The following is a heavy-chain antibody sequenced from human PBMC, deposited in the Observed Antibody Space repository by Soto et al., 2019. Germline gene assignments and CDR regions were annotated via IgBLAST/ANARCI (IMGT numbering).Heavy chain of an antibody. CDR2: IYYSGST. Sequence: SETLSLTCTVSGGSISSYYWSWIRQPPGKGLEWTGYIYYSGSTNYNPSLKSRVTISVDTSKNQFSLKLSSVTAADTAVYYCARVRVAGYFDYWGQGTLVTVSS. CDR1: GGSISSYY. D-gene: IGHD6-19*01. CDR3: ARVRVAGYFDY. J-gene: IGHJ4*02. V-gene: IGHV4-59*01.